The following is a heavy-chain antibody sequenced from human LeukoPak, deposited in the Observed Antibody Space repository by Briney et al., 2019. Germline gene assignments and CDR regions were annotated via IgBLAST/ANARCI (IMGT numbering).Heavy chain of an antibody. CDR1: GFTFSTYA. J-gene: IGHJ6*02. CDR3: AKEISASWRRAGGISYNYGMDV. V-gene: IGHV3-23*01. Sequence: GGSLTLSCAASGFTFSTYAMSWVRQAPGKGLEWVSAMSGSGGSTYYADSVKGRFIISRDNSKNTLYLQMNSLRAEDTAVYYFAKEISASWRRAGGISYNYGMDVWGQGTTVTVSS. CDR2: MSGSGGST. D-gene: IGHD2-2*01.